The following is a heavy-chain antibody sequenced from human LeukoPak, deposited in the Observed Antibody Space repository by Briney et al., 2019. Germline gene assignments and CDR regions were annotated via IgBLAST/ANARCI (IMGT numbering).Heavy chain of an antibody. D-gene: IGHD3-10*01. Sequence: ASETLSLTCAVYGGSFSGYYWSWIRQPPGKGLEWIGEINHSGSTNYNPSLKSRVTISVDTSKNQFSLKLSSVTAADTAVYYCARVALKAGGYWGQGTLVTVSS. CDR1: GGSFSGYY. V-gene: IGHV4-34*01. CDR3: ARVALKAGGY. CDR2: INHSGST. J-gene: IGHJ4*02.